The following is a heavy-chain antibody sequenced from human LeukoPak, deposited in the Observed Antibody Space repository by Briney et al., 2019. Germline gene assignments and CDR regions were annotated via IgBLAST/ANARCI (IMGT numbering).Heavy chain of an antibody. CDR2: IKSKTDGGTT. J-gene: IGHJ1*01. CDR1: GFTFSNAW. Sequence: GGSLRLSCAASGFTFSNAWMSWVRQAPGKGLEWVGRIKSKTDGGTTDYAAPVKGRFTISRDDSKNTLYLQMNSLKTEDTAVYYCTTVAYDILTDSQYFQHWGQGTLVTVSS. CDR3: TTVAYDILTDSQYFQH. D-gene: IGHD3-9*01. V-gene: IGHV3-15*01.